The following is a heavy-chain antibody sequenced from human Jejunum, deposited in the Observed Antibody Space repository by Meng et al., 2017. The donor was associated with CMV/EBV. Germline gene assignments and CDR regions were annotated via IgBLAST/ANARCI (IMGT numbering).Heavy chain of an antibody. Sequence: GFTFDDYGMSWVREAPGKGLQWVSGINWNGDNTGYADTVKGRFTISRDNTKNSLYLQMNTLRVADTALYYCARHMGLGIVGVADYWGQGTLVTVSS. CDR2: INWNGDNT. J-gene: IGHJ4*02. CDR3: ARHMGLGIVGVADY. V-gene: IGHV3-20*03. D-gene: IGHD1-26*01. CDR1: GFTFDDYG.